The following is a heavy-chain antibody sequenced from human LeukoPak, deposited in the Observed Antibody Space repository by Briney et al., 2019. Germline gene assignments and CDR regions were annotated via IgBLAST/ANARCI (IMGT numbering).Heavy chain of an antibody. V-gene: IGHV1-46*01. CDR1: GYTFTSYY. CDR2: INPSGGST. Sequence: GASVKVSCKASGYTFTSYYMHWVRQAPGQGLEWMGIINPSGGSTSYARKFQGRVTMTRDTSTSTVYMELSSLRSEDTAVYYCAAADPYYYYYMDVWGKGTTVTVSS. D-gene: IGHD6-13*01. CDR3: AAADPYYYYYMDV. J-gene: IGHJ6*03.